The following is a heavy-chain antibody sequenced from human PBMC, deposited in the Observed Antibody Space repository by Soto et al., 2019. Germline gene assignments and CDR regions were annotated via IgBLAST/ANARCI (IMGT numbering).Heavy chain of an antibody. V-gene: IGHV1-8*01. CDR1: GYTFTSYD. Sequence: ASVKVSCKASGYTFTSYDINWVRQATGQGLEWMGWMNPNSGNTGYAQKFQGRVTMTRNTSISTAYMEMSSLRSEDTAVYYCSRVRGGDCWSGYAYYYGMDVWGQGTTVSVSS. J-gene: IGHJ6*02. CDR3: SRVRGGDCWSGYAYYYGMDV. CDR2: MNPNSGNT. D-gene: IGHD3-3*01.